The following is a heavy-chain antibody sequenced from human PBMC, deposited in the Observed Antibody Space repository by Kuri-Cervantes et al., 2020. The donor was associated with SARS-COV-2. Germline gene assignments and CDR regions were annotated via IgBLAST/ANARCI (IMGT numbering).Heavy chain of an antibody. CDR3: AKGLGLYYFDY. Sequence: LSLTCAASGFTFSSDSMNWVRQAPGKGLEWVSYISSSSSTIYYADSVKGRFTISRDNSKNTLYLQMSSLRAEDTAVYYCAKGLGLYYFDYWGQGTLVTVSS. CDR2: ISSSSSTI. J-gene: IGHJ4*02. D-gene: IGHD7-27*01. CDR1: GFTFSSDS. V-gene: IGHV3-48*01.